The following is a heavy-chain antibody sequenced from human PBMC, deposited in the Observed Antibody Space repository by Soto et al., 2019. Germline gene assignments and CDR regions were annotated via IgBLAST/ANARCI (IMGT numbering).Heavy chain of an antibody. CDR2: ISAYTGNS. J-gene: IGHJ6*02. Sequence: QVQLVQSGPEVKQPGASVKVSCKASGYTFFTYGVTWVRQAPGQGLEWMGWISAYTGNSNYAHHMQGTLTLTTESSTSTAYMELRSLISDDTAVYYCAREYGTYYDSRGPRHYAHTMDVWGQGTTVTVS. CDR3: AREYGTYYDSRGPRHYAHTMDV. CDR1: GYTFFTYG. V-gene: IGHV1-18*04. D-gene: IGHD3-22*01.